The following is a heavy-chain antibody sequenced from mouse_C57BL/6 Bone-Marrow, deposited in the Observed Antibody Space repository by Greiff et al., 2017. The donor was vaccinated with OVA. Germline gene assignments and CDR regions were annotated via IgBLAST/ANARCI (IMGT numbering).Heavy chain of an antibody. CDR2: INPNNGGT. Sequence: EVQLQQSGPELVKPGASVKISCKASGYTFTDYYMNWVKQSHGKSLEWIGDINPNNGGTSYNQKFKGKATLTVDKSSSTAYMELRSLTSEDSAVYYCASCYYGSSYGYFDVWGTGTTVTVSS. J-gene: IGHJ1*03. D-gene: IGHD1-1*01. CDR3: ASCYYGSSYGYFDV. CDR1: GYTFTDYY. V-gene: IGHV1-26*01.